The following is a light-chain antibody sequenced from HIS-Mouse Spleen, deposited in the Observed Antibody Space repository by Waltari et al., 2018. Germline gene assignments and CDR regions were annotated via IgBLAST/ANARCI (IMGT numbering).Light chain of an antibody. CDR3: MQALQTWT. CDR1: QSLLHSNGYNY. CDR2: LGS. V-gene: IGKV2-28*01. Sequence: DIVMTQSPLSLPVTPGEPASISCRSSQSLLHSNGYNYLDWYLQKPGQSPQVLIYLGSNRASGVPDRFSGSGSGTDFTLKISRVEAEDVGVYYCMQALQTWTFGQGTKVEIK. J-gene: IGKJ1*01.